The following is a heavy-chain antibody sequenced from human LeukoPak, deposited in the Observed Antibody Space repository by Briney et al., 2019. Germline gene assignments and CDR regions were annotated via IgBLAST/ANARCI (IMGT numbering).Heavy chain of an antibody. Sequence: SVKVSCKASGFTFTSSAVQWVRQARGQRLEWIGWIVVGSGNTNYAQKFQERVTITRDMSTSTAYMELSSLRSEDTAVYYCAAPNYGGNSGAFFDYWGQGTLVTVSS. J-gene: IGHJ4*02. V-gene: IGHV1-58*01. CDR2: IVVGSGNT. CDR1: GFTFTSSA. D-gene: IGHD4-23*01. CDR3: AAPNYGGNSGAFFDY.